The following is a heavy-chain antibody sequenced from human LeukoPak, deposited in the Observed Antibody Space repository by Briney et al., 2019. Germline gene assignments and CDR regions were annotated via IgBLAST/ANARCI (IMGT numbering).Heavy chain of an antibody. CDR3: ARGAERSGYDY. D-gene: IGHD3-22*01. Sequence: PGGSLRLSCAASGFTFSSYWMHWVRQAPGKGLVWVSRINSDGSSIDYADSLKGRFTISRDNAKNSLYLQMNSLRGEDTAVYYCARGAERSGYDYWGQGTLVTVAS. CDR1: GFTFSSYW. CDR2: INSDGSSI. J-gene: IGHJ4*02. V-gene: IGHV3-74*01.